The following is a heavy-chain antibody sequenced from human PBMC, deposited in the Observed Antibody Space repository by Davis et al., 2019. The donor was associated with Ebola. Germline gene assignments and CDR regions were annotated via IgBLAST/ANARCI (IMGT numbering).Heavy chain of an antibody. D-gene: IGHD5-18*01. CDR3: AISATARGGTDY. J-gene: IGHJ4*02. Sequence: GESLKISCAASGFTLSIYWMSWVRQAPGKGLEWVANIKQDGSEKYYVDSVMGRFTISRDNAKNSLYLQMSSLRAEDTAVYYCAISATARGGTDYWGQGTLVTVSS. V-gene: IGHV3-7*01. CDR2: IKQDGSEK. CDR1: GFTLSIYW.